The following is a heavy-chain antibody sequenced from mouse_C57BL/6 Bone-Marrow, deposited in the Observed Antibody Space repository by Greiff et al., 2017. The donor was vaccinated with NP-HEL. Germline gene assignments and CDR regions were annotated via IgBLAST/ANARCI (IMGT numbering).Heavy chain of an antibody. D-gene: IGHD1-1*01. J-gene: IGHJ1*03. CDR1: GYTFTDYY. CDR2: INPNNGGT. Sequence: EVQLQQSGPELVKPGASVKISCKASGYTFTDYYMNWVKQSHGKSLEWIGDINPNNGGTSYNQKFKGKATLTVDKSSSTAYMELRSLTSEDSAVYYCARERVIYYYGSPYFDVWGTGTTVTVSS. V-gene: IGHV1-26*01. CDR3: ARERVIYYYGSPYFDV.